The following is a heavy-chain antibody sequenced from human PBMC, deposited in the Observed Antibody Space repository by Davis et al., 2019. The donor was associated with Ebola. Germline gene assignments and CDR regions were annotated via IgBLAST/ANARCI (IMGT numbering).Heavy chain of an antibody. J-gene: IGHJ3*02. CDR1: GFTFSSYA. CDR2: ISGSGGST. CDR3: ACPLNTPDAFDI. V-gene: IGHV3-23*01. Sequence: GESLKISCAASGFTFSSYAMSWVRQAPGKGLEWVSAISGSGGSTYYADSVKGRFTISRDNSKNTLYLQMNSLRAEDTAVYYCACPLNTPDAFDIWGQGTMVTVSS.